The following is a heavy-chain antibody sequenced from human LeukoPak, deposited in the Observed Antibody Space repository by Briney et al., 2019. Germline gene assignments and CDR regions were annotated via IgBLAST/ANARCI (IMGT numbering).Heavy chain of an antibody. V-gene: IGHV4-59*08. Sequence: SETLSLTCTVSGGSISSYYWSWIRQHPGKGLEWIGYIYYSGSTYYNPSLKSRVTISVDTSKNQFSLKLSSVTAADTAVYYCARRSSTWSFDYWGQGTLVTVSS. J-gene: IGHJ4*02. CDR1: GGSISSYY. CDR2: IYYSGST. D-gene: IGHD6-13*01. CDR3: ARRSSTWSFDY.